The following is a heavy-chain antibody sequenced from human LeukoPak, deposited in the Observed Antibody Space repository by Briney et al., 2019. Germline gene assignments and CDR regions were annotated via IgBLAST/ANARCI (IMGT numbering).Heavy chain of an antibody. J-gene: IGHJ4*02. CDR1: GYTFTSYA. D-gene: IGHD5-18*01. Sequence: ASVNVSCTASGYTFTSYAMHWVRQAPGQRLEWMGWINAGNGNTKYSQKFQGRVTITRDTSASTAYMELSSLRSEDTAVYYCARVQAAMVLIDYWGQGTLVTVSS. CDR3: ARVQAAMVLIDY. CDR2: INAGNGNT. V-gene: IGHV1-3*01.